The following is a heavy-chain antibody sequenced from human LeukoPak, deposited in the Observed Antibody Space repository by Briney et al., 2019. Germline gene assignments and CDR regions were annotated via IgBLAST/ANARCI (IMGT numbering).Heavy chain of an antibody. Sequence: GGSLRLSCAASGFTFSSYSMNWVRQAPGKGLEWVSSISSSSSYIYYADSVKGRFTISRDNAKNSLYLQMNSLRAEDTAVYYCARETTLPAYYGMDVWGQGTTVTVSS. D-gene: IGHD1-1*01. CDR1: GFTFSSYS. J-gene: IGHJ6*02. CDR2: ISSSSSYI. V-gene: IGHV3-21*01. CDR3: ARETTLPAYYGMDV.